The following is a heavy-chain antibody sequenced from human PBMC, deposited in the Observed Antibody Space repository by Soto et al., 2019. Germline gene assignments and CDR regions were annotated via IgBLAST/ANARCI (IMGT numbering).Heavy chain of an antibody. V-gene: IGHV1-2*04. CDR3: ARGPFLEGIAVAGIALGY. D-gene: IGHD6-19*01. Sequence: QVQLVQSGAEVKKPGASVKVSCKASGYTFTGYYMHWVRQAPGQGLEWMGWINPNSGGTNYAQKFQGWVTMTRDTAISTAYRELSRLRSDDTAVYYCARGPFLEGIAVAGIALGYWGQGTLVTVSS. CDR1: GYTFTGYY. J-gene: IGHJ4*02. CDR2: INPNSGGT.